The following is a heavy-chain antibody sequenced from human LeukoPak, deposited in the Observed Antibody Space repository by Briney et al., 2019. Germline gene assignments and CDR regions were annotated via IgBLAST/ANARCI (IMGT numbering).Heavy chain of an antibody. Sequence: PGGSLRLSCAASGFTLSSYEMNWVRQAPGKGLEWVSYISSSGSTIYYADSVKGRFTISRDNAKNSLYLQMNSLRAEDTAVYYCARDRHRYHYDGSGYPPYWGQGTLVTVSS. CDR1: GFTLSSYE. CDR2: ISSSGSTI. J-gene: IGHJ4*02. D-gene: IGHD3-22*01. V-gene: IGHV3-48*03. CDR3: ARDRHRYHYDGSGYPPY.